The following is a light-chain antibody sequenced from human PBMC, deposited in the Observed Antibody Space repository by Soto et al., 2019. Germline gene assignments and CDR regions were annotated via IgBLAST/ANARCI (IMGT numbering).Light chain of an antibody. CDR1: SSDVGGYNY. V-gene: IGLV2-14*01. CDR2: EVS. J-gene: IGLJ1*01. Sequence: QSVLTQPASVSGSPGQSITISCTGTSSDVGGYNYVSWYQQHPGKVPKLMIYEVSNRPSGVVNRFSGSKSGNTASLTISGLQAEDEADYYCSSFTSSSTQVFGTGNKLTVL. CDR3: SSFTSSSTQV.